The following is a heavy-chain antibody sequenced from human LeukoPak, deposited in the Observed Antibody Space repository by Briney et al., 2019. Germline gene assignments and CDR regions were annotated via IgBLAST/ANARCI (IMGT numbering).Heavy chain of an antibody. CDR3: ARAYYYASSACDI. Sequence: PSETLSLTCTVPGGSISSNTYYWDWIRRPPGKGLECLGSIYYGGSPSYNPSLKSRVIMSVDTSKNQFSLKLSSVTAADTAVYYCARAYYYASSACDIWGQGTMVTVSS. CDR1: GGSISSNTYY. J-gene: IGHJ3*02. CDR2: IYYGGSP. D-gene: IGHD3-22*01. V-gene: IGHV4-39*01.